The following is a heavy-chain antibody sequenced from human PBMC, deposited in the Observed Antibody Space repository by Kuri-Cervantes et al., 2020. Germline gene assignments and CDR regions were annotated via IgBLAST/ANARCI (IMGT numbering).Heavy chain of an antibody. J-gene: IGHJ5*02. D-gene: IGHD6-19*01. CDR1: GLTFSSYP. CDR2: IWYDGSNK. CDR3: AGMTGYSSGWYWFDP. Sequence: GESLKISCAASGLTFSSYPMHWVRQAPGKGLEWVAVIWYDGSNKYYADSVKGRFTISRDNSKNTLYLQMNSLRAEDTAVYYCAGMTGYSSGWYWFDPWGQGTLVTVSS. V-gene: IGHV3-30*04.